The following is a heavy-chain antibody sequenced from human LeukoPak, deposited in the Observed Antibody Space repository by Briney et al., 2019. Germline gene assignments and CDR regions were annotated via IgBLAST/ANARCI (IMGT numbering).Heavy chain of an antibody. V-gene: IGHV4-39*01. CDR3: ARVPTVTFFDY. Sequence: ASETLSLTCTVSGGSISSYYWGWIRQPPGKGLERIGSIYYSGSTYYNPSLKSRVTISVDTSKNQFSLKLSSVTAADTAVYYCARVPTVTFFDYWGQGTLVTVSS. CDR2: IYYSGST. D-gene: IGHD4-17*01. J-gene: IGHJ4*02. CDR1: GGSISSYY.